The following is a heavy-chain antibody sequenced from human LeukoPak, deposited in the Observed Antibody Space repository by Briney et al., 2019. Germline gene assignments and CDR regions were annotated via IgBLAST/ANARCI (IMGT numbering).Heavy chain of an antibody. Sequence: SETLSLTCTVSGVSISNYHWSWIRQSPGKGLEWIGYIYYSGSTNYEPSLKSRVTISVDTSKNQFSLKLSSVTAADTAVYYCARASSSNSGAGYYYMDVWGKGTTVTVSS. CDR2: IYYSGST. J-gene: IGHJ6*03. D-gene: IGHD2-15*01. CDR3: ARASSSNSGAGYYYMDV. CDR1: GVSISNYH. V-gene: IGHV4-59*01.